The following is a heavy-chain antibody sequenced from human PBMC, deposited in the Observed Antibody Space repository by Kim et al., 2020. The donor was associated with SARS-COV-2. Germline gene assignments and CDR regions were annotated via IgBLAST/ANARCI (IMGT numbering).Heavy chain of an antibody. D-gene: IGHD3-9*01. Sequence: SETLSLTCTVSGGSISSSSYYWGWIRQPPGKGLEWIGSIYYSGSTYYNPSLKSRVTISVDTSKNQFSLKLSSVTAADTAVYYCARQSRYFDRHFDYWGQGTLVTVSS. J-gene: IGHJ4*02. CDR2: IYYSGST. V-gene: IGHV4-39*01. CDR3: ARQSRYFDRHFDY. CDR1: GGSISSSSYY.